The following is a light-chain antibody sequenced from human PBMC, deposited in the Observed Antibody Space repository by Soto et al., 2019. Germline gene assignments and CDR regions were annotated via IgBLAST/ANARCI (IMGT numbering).Light chain of an antibody. J-gene: IGLJ3*02. CDR3: LLCFGGHVRR. Sequence: QAVVTQEPSLTVSPGGTGTLTCASSTGAVTSGYYPNWFQQKPGQAPRALIYSTRKKHSWTPARFSGSLLAGKAALTLSGVQPEDEAEYYCLLCFGGHVRRFGGGTKVAVL. CDR2: STR. CDR1: TGAVTSGYY. V-gene: IGLV7-43*01.